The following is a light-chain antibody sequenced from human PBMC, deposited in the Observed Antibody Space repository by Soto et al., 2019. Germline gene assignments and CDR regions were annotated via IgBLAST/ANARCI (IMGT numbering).Light chain of an antibody. CDR2: AAS. CDR3: QQSHSTRT. J-gene: IGKJ1*01. CDR1: QSISSY. V-gene: IGKV1-39*01. Sequence: DIQMTQSPSSLPASVGDRVTITCRASQSISSYLNWYQQKPGKAPKLLIYAASSLQSGVPSRFSGSGSGTDFTLTISSLQPEDFATYYCQQSHSTRTLGQGTKVDIK.